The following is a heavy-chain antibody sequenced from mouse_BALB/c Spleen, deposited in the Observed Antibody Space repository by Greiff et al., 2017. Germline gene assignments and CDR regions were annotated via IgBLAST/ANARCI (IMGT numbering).Heavy chain of an antibody. CDR3: VRDYDFAY. CDR1: GFSLTSYD. CDR2: IWTGGGT. V-gene: IGHV2-9-2*01. Sequence: QVQLQQSGPGLVAPSQSLSITCTVSGFSLTSYDISWIRQPPGKGLEWLGVIWTGGGTNYNSAFMSRLSISKDNSKSQVFLKMNSLQTDDTAIYYCVRDYDFAYWGQGTLVTVSA. J-gene: IGHJ3*01. D-gene: IGHD2-3*01.